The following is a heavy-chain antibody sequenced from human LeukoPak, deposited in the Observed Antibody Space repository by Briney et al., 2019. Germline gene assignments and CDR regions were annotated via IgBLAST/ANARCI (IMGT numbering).Heavy chain of an antibody. CDR2: IRNKADSYAT. J-gene: IGHJ6*02. Sequence: GGSLRLSCAASGFTFSGSAVHWVRQASGKGLEWVGRIRNKADSYATVYAASVKGRFTISRDDSKNTAYLQMNSLRAEDTAVYYCARDYCSSTSCLYYYGMDVWGQGTTVTVSS. V-gene: IGHV3-73*01. D-gene: IGHD2-2*01. CDR1: GFTFSGSA. CDR3: ARDYCSSTSCLYYYGMDV.